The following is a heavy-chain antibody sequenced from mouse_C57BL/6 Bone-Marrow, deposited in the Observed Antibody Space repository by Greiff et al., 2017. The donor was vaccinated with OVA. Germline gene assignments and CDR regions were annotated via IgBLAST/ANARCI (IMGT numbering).Heavy chain of an antibody. CDR2: IWSGGST. D-gene: IGHD1-1*01. CDR1: GFSLTSYG. J-gene: IGHJ4*01. Sequence: VKVVESGPGLVQPSQSLSITCTVSGFSLTSYGVHWVRQPPGKGLEWLGVIWSGGSTDYNAAFISRLSISKDNSKSQVFFKMNSLQADDTAIYYCAKRLLLPHYAMDYWGQGTSVTVSS. CDR3: AKRLLLPHYAMDY. V-gene: IGHV2-4*01.